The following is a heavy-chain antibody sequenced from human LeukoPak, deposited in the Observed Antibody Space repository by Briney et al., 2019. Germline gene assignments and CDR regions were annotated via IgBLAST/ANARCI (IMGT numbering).Heavy chain of an antibody. J-gene: IGHJ3*02. CDR3: ARGMSGYTEDLFDI. D-gene: IGHD2-2*02. CDR2: ISAYNGNT. Sequence: GASVKVSCKASGYTFTSYSINWVRQAPGQGLEWMAWISAYNGNTNYAQKFQDRVTLTRDTSTSTAYMELRSLRSDDTAVYFCARGMSGYTEDLFDIWGQGTVVTVSS. V-gene: IGHV1-18*04. CDR1: GYTFTSYS.